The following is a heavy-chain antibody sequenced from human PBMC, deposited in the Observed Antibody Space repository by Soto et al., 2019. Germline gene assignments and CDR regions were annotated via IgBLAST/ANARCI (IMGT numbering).Heavy chain of an antibody. V-gene: IGHV4-4*02. CDR2: IHHSGST. D-gene: IGHD6-19*01. J-gene: IGHJ4*02. CDR1: SASISSEQR. Sequence: QMQLQESGPRLVKPSETLSLTCAVSSASISSEQRWSWVRQPPGKGLEWIGEIHHSGSTNNNPSPKSRVTLAVDKSQSQFPLNLSSVAAADTAVYYCARSFGWYAIDQWGQGTLVTVSS. CDR3: ARSFGWYAIDQ.